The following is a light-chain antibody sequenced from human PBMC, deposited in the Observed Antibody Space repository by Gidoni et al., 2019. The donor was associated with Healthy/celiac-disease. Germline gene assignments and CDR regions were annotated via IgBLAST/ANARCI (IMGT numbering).Light chain of an antibody. V-gene: IGKV3-15*01. CDR1: QSVSSN. CDR2: GAS. CDR3: QPYNNWPPRYS. Sequence: ETVMTRHQATLSVSPGDRATLTCRTSQSVSSNLTCYKQTPGQAPTLLIYGASTRATGIPARFSGSGSGSEFTRTISSLKSEVFAVYYCQPYNNWPPRYSFGQGTKLEIK. J-gene: IGKJ2*03.